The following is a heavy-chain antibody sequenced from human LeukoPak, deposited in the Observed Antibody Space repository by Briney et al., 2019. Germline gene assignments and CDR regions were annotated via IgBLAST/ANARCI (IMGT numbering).Heavy chain of an antibody. CDR3: AKVNPGGLIGY. D-gene: IGHD3-16*01. J-gene: IGHJ4*02. CDR2: ITGSGGST. V-gene: IGHV3-23*01. Sequence: GGSLRLSCAASGFTFSSYAMSWVRQAPGKGLEWVSTITGSGGSTYYADSVKGRFTISRDDSKNTLYLQMNSLRAEDTAVYYCAKVNPGGLIGYLGQGTLVTVSS. CDR1: GFTFSSYA.